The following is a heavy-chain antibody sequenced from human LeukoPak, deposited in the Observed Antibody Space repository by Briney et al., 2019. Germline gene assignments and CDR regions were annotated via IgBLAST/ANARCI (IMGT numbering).Heavy chain of an antibody. D-gene: IGHD6-6*01. CDR1: GGSFSGYY. CDR2: INHSGST. J-gene: IGHJ1*01. CDR3: ARGPVAARRYFQH. V-gene: IGHV4-34*01. Sequence: SETLSLTCAVYGGSFSGYYWSWIRQPPGKGLEWIGEINHSGSTNYNPSLKSRVTVSVDTSKNQFSLKLSSVTAADTAVYYCARGPVAARRYFQHWGQGTLVTVSS.